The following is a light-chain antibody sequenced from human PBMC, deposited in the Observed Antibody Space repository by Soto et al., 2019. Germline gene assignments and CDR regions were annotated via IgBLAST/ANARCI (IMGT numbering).Light chain of an antibody. CDR2: AAS. CDR3: KQSYSTLWT. Sequence: DIQMTQSPSSLSASVGDRVTITCRASQSISSYLNWYQQKPGKAPKLLIYAASSLQSGVPSRFSGSGSGTDFTLTSSSLQPEEFATYCCKQSYSTLWTFGQGTKVEIK. CDR1: QSISSY. V-gene: IGKV1-39*01. J-gene: IGKJ1*01.